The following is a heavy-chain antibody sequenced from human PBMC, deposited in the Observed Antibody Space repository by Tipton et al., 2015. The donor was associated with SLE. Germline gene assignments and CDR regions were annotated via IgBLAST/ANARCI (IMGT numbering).Heavy chain of an antibody. Sequence: TLSLTCTVSGGSISSSYWSWIRQPRGKGLEWIASIYYSGSTSYNPSLKSRVAISADTSNNQFSLELRSVTAADTAVYYCARHLGVIVAFEVWGQGTVLTVSS. CDR2: IYYSGST. D-gene: IGHD3-10*01. V-gene: IGHV4-59*01. CDR3: ARHLGVIVAFEV. CDR1: GGSISSSY. J-gene: IGHJ3*01.